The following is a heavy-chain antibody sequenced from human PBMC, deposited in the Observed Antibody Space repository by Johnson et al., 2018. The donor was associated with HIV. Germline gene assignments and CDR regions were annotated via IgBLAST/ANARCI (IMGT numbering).Heavy chain of an antibody. D-gene: IGHD3-10*01. CDR2: ISSSGSSI. Sequence: QVQLVESGGGLVKPGGSLRLSCAASGFTFSDYYMNWIRQAPGKGLEWVSYISSSGSSIYYADSVKGRFTISRDNSKNTLYLQMSSLRAEDTALYYCAKDMVVRENGAFDIWGQGTMVTVSS. V-gene: IGHV3-11*01. J-gene: IGHJ3*02. CDR1: GFTFSDYY. CDR3: AKDMVVRENGAFDI.